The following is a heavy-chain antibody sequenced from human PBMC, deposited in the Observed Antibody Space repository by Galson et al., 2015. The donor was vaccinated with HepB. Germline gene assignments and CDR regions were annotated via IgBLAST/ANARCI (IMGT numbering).Heavy chain of an antibody. CDR2: ISYDGSNK. CDR1: GFTFSNYG. V-gene: IGHV3-30*18. D-gene: IGHD6-19*01. J-gene: IGHJ4*02. CDR3: AKDPYLYSALAGTMAGFDY. Sequence: SLRLSCAASGFTFSNYGMHWVRQAPGKGLEWVAVISYDGSNKYYEDSVKGRFTISRDNSKHTLYLQMNSLRAEDTALYYCAKDPYLYSALAGTMAGFDYWGQGTLVTVSS.